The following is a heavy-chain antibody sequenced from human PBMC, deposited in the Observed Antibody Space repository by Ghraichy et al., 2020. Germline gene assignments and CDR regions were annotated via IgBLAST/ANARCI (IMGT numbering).Heavy chain of an antibody. CDR2: SRHEAYSYTS. J-gene: IGHJ6*02. Sequence: GGSLRLSCVASGFRISDHYMDWVRQAPGKGLEWVGRSRHEAYSYTSEYAASVKYRFIISRDDSENSLFLEMNNLKIGDTAVYYCARANGYCIGQTCYYRALDVWGQGTTVTVSS. CDR3: ARANGYCIGQTCYYRALDV. D-gene: IGHD2-2*03. CDR1: GFRISDHY. V-gene: IGHV3-72*01.